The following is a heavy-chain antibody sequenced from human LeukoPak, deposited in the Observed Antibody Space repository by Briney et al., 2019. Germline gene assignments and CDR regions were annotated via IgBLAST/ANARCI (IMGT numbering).Heavy chain of an antibody. CDR3: AREVPEYQLPFDY. Sequence: GGSLRLPCAASGFTFSSYGMHWVRQAPGKGLEWVAVIRYDGSNKYYADSVKGRFTISRDNSKNTLYLQMNSLRAEDTAVYYCAREVPEYQLPFDYWGQGTLVTVSS. D-gene: IGHD2-2*01. CDR1: GFTFSSYG. V-gene: IGHV3-33*08. J-gene: IGHJ4*02. CDR2: IRYDGSNK.